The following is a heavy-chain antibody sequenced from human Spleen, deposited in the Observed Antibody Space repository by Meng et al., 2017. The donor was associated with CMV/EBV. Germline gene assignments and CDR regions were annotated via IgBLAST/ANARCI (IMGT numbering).Heavy chain of an antibody. CDR3: ERDVDTTTPRSDYYYGMDL. J-gene: IGHJ6*02. V-gene: IGHV6-1*01. D-gene: IGHD2-15*01. Sequence: SETLSLTCAISGDSVSSDSVSWNWIRQSPSSGLEWLGRTYYRSKWYNDYAESVKSRIIINADTSKNHFSLHLNSVTPEDTAVYYCERDVDTTTPRSDYYYGMDLWGQGTAVTVSS. CDR1: GDSVSSDSVS. CDR2: TYYRSKWYN.